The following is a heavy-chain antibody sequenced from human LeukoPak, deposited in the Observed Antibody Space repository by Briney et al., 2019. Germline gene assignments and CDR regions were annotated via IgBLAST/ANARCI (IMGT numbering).Heavy chain of an antibody. J-gene: IGHJ4*02. Sequence: SETLSLTCAVYGGSFSGYYWSWIRQPPGKGLEWIGEINHSGSTNYNPSLKSRVTISVDTSKNQLSLKLSSVTAADTAVYYCARRYFDYWGQGTLVTGSS. CDR2: INHSGST. CDR1: GGSFSGYY. V-gene: IGHV4-34*01. CDR3: ARRYFDY.